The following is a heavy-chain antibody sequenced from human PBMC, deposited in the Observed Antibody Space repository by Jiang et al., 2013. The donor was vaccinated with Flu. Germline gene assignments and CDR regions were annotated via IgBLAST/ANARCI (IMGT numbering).Heavy chain of an antibody. J-gene: IGHJ2*01. Sequence: YSFTSYWIGWVRQMPGKGLEWMGIIYPGDSDTRYNPSFQGQVTISADKSISTAYLQWSSLEASDTAMYYCARSYLNSGYYWFFALWGRGTLVTVSS. CDR3: ARSYLNSGYYWFFAL. V-gene: IGHV5-51*01. CDR2: IYPGDSDT. CDR1: YSFTSYW. D-gene: IGHD5-12*01.